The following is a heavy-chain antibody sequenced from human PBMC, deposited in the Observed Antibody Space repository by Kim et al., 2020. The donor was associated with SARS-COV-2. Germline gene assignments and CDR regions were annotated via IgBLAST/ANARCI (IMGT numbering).Heavy chain of an antibody. V-gene: IGHV3-23*01. D-gene: IGHD1-1*01. Sequence: GGSLRLSCAASGFTFSTYAMNWVRQAPGKGLEWVSIISDSGGSTYYADSVKGRFTISRDNSRNTLYLQMSSLRPEDTAAYYCAGQLSHLARRTLYYWGQGTLVTVSS. CDR3: AGQLSHLARRTLYY. J-gene: IGHJ4*02. CDR2: ISDSGGST. CDR1: GFTFSTYA.